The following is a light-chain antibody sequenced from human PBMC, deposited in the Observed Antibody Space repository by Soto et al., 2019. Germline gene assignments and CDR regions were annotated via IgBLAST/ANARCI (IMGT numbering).Light chain of an antibody. J-gene: IGLJ1*01. Sequence: QSVLAQPASVSGSPGQSITISCTGTSSDVGGYNYVSWYQQYPGKAPKLMIYEVSNRPSGVSNRFSGSKSGNTASLTMSGLQAEDEADYYCASYASSGSYVFGTGTQLTVL. CDR3: ASYASSGSYV. CDR2: EVS. V-gene: IGLV2-14*01. CDR1: SSDVGGYNY.